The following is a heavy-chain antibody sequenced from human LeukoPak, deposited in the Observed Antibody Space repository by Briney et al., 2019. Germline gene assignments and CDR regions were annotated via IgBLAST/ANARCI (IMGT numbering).Heavy chain of an antibody. D-gene: IGHD4-11*01. J-gene: IGHJ1*01. Sequence: ASVRVSCKASGYKFTDYGINWVRQAPGQGLEWMGWINGHNGKSNYSQRFQDRVTMTTDTSTSTAYMELRRLRYGDTAVYYCARDKAVTTELTQYFHHWGQGTLVTVSS. V-gene: IGHV1-18*01. CDR2: INGHNGKS. CDR3: ARDKAVTTELTQYFHH. CDR1: GYKFTDYG.